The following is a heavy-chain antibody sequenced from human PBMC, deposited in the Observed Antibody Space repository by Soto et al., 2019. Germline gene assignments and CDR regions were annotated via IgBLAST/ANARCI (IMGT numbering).Heavy chain of an antibody. J-gene: IGHJ3*02. D-gene: IGHD2-15*01. V-gene: IGHV3-30-3*01. CDR3: AREGMAKRDMEVAFDI. CDR2: ISYDGSNK. Sequence: QVQLVESGGGVVQPGRSLRLSCAASGFTFSSYAMHWVRQAPGKGLEWVAVISYDGSNKYYADSVKGRFTISRDNSQNTLYLQMNSLRAEDTAVYYCAREGMAKRDMEVAFDIWGQGTMVTVSS. CDR1: GFTFSSYA.